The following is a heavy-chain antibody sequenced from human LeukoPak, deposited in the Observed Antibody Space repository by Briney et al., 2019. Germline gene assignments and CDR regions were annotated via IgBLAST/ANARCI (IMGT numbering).Heavy chain of an antibody. V-gene: IGHV3-9*01. J-gene: IGHJ6*02. CDR2: ISWNSGSI. Sequence: RPGGSLRLSCAASGFTFDDYAMHWVRQAPGKGLEWVSGISWNSGSIGYADSVKGRFTISRDNAKNSLYLQMNSLRAEDTAVYYCARRPGGMDVWGQGTTVTVSS. CDR1: GFTFDDYA. CDR3: ARRPGGMDV.